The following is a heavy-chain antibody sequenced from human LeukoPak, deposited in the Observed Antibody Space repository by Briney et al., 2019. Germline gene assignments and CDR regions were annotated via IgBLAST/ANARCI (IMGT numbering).Heavy chain of an antibody. V-gene: IGHV3-30*02. D-gene: IGHD4-17*01. CDR1: GFTFSSYG. CDR2: IRYDGSNK. CDR3: ARDKYGDYAFDI. Sequence: GGSLRLSCAASGFTFSSYGMHWVRQAPGKGLEWVAFIRYDGSNKYYADSVKGRFTISRDNAENSLYLQMDTLRAEDTAVYYCARDKYGDYAFDIWGQGTMVTVSS. J-gene: IGHJ3*02.